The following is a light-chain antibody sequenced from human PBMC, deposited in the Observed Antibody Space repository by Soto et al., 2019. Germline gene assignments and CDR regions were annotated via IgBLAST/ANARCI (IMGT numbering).Light chain of an antibody. CDR1: SGSVSTAHN. CDR3: ALFMGNGISV. Sequence: QTVVTQESSFSVSPGGTVTLTRGLISGSVSTAHNPNWYQQTPGQAPRTLIYSTSTRSSGVPDRFSGSILGNKAALTITGAQADDESDYYCALFMGNGISVFGPGTKLTVL. V-gene: IGLV8-61*01. CDR2: STS. J-gene: IGLJ1*01.